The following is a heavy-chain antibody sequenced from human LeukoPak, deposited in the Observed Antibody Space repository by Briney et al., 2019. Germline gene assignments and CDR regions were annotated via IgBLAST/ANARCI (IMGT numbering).Heavy chain of an antibody. CDR1: GGSISSYY. Sequence: SETLSLTCTVSGGSISSYYWSWIRQPPGKGLEWIAYISDIGSINYNPSLKSRVTISVDTSKNQFSLKLSSVTAADTAVYYCAAYCSSTSCTNYYYYGMDVWGQGTTVTVSS. CDR3: AAYCSSTSCTNYYYYGMDV. D-gene: IGHD2-2*01. J-gene: IGHJ6*02. CDR2: ISDIGSI. V-gene: IGHV4-59*12.